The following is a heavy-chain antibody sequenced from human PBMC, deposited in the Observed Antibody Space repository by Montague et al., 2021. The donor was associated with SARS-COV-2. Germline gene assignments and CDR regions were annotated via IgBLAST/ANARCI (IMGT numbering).Heavy chain of an antibody. D-gene: IGHD5-12*01. CDR3: ARGVATEEGNWFDP. J-gene: IGHJ5*02. V-gene: IGHV4-59*13. CDR1: GGSISSYE. Sequence: SETLSLTCTGSGGSISSYEWRWIRQPPGKELEWIGDIYYRGSTNYNPSLKSRVTISVDTSKNQFSLKLSSVTAADTAAYYCARGVATEEGNWFDPWGQGTLVTVSS. CDR2: IYYRGST.